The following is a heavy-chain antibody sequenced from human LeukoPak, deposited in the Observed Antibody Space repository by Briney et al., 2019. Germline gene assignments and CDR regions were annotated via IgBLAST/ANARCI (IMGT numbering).Heavy chain of an antibody. Sequence: ASVKVSCKASGYTFSSFDINWVRQATGQGLEWMGWKNPNRGNTGYAQKFQDRVTMTRNISISTAYMELSSLISDDTAVYYCARGFPGSGTYYIDYWGQGTLVTVSS. CDR3: ARGFPGSGTYYIDY. D-gene: IGHD3-10*01. CDR1: GYTFSSFD. V-gene: IGHV1-8*01. CDR2: KNPNRGNT. J-gene: IGHJ4*02.